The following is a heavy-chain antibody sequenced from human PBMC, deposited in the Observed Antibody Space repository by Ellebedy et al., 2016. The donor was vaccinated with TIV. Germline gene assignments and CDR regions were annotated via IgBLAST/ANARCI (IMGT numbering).Heavy chain of an antibody. V-gene: IGHV3-23*01. CDR2: ISAGSDTT. J-gene: IGHJ4*02. CDR3: RQGHYADY. CDR1: GFSFNIFF. Sequence: GESLKISXAASGFSFNIFFMSWVRHSPWRGLEWVSTISAGSDTTRFADSVKGRFTISRDNSKNTVYLRMNDLRAEDTAVYYCRQGHYADYWGQGTLVTVSS.